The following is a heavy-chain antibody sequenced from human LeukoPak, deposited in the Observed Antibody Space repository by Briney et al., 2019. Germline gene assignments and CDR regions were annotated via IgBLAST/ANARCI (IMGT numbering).Heavy chain of an antibody. D-gene: IGHD3-22*01. CDR3: AKDRGDSSGYYNFDY. V-gene: IGHV3-30*18. Sequence: PGGSLRLSCAASGFTFSSYAMSWVRQAPGKGLEWVAVISYDGSNKYYADSVKGRFTISRDNSKNTLYLQMNSLRAEDTAVYYCAKDRGDSSGYYNFDYWGQGTLVTVSS. CDR2: ISYDGSNK. CDR1: GFTFSSYA. J-gene: IGHJ4*02.